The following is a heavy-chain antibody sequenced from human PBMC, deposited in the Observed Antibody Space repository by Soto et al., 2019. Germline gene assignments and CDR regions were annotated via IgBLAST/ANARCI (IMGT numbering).Heavy chain of an antibody. Sequence: GVSVKVSCKASRYTFTSYYMHWVRQAHGQGLEWMGIINPSGGSTSYAQKFQGRVTMTRDTSTSTVYMELSSLRSEDTAVYYCARGAPTYYYDSSGYETLDYWGQGTLVTVS. CDR1: RYTFTSYY. V-gene: IGHV1-46*01. CDR2: INPSGGST. D-gene: IGHD3-22*01. J-gene: IGHJ4*02. CDR3: ARGAPTYYYDSSGYETLDY.